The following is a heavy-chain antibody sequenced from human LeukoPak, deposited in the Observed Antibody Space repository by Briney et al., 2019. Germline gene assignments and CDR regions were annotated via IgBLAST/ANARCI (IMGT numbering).Heavy chain of an antibody. J-gene: IGHJ4*02. CDR1: GFTFRNYG. CDR2: IWYDGSNK. Sequence: PGGSLRLSCTASGFTFRNYGMNWVRQAPGKGLEWVAVIWYDGSNKYYADSVKGRFTISRDNSKNTLYLQMNSLRAEDTAVYYCARDLAYYDYVWGSYRYNYYFDYWGQGTLVTVSS. V-gene: IGHV3-33*01. D-gene: IGHD3-16*02. CDR3: ARDLAYYDYVWGSYRYNYYFDY.